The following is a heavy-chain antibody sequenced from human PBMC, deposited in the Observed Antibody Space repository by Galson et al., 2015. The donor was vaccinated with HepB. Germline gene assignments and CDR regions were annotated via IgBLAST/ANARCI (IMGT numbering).Heavy chain of an antibody. J-gene: IGHJ3*01. D-gene: IGHD1-26*01. CDR2: INSRGDTI. Sequence: SLRLSCAASGFTFSSYWMHWVRQAPGKGLEWVSYINSRGDTIYYADSVKGRFTISRDNARNSVYLQMNSLRADDTALYYCARSSGSLPYHDAFEVWGQGAMVTVSS. V-gene: IGHV3-11*01. CDR1: GFTFSSYW. CDR3: ARSSGSLPYHDAFEV.